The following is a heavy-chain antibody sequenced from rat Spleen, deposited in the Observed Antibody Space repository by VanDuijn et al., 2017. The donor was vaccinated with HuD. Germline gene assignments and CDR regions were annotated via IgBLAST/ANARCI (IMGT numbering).Heavy chain of an antibody. Sequence: EVQLVETGGGLVQPGRSLKLSCVASGFTFSNYWMYWVRQAPGKGLEWVASISPSGGSTSYRDSVKGRFTISRDNAKSTLYLQMDSLRSEDTATYYCTTDRLGADYFDYWGQGVMVTVSS. CDR3: TTDRLGADYFDY. D-gene: IGHD5-1*01. V-gene: IGHV5-58*01. CDR2: ISPSGGST. J-gene: IGHJ2*01. CDR1: GFTFSNYW.